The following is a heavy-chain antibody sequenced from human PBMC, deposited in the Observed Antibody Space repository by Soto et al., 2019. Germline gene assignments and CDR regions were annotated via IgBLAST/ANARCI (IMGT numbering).Heavy chain of an antibody. D-gene: IGHD2-15*01. CDR3: ARRIVVVAATMFDP. CDR1: GGSISSGGYY. J-gene: IGHJ5*02. Sequence: TLALTCTVSGGSISSGGYYWSLIRQHPGKGLEWIGYIYYSGSTYYNPSLKSRVTISVDTSKNQFSLKLSSVTAADTAVYYCARRIVVVAATMFDPWGQGTLVTVSS. CDR2: IYYSGST. V-gene: IGHV4-31*03.